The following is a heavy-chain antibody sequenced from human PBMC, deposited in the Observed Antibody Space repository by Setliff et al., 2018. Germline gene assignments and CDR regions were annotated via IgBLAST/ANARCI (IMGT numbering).Heavy chain of an antibody. V-gene: IGHV1-69*05. CDR1: GGTFSSYA. D-gene: IGHD2-21*01. Sequence: SVKVSCKASGGTFSSYAISWVRQAPGQGLEWMGGIIPIFGTANYAQKFQGGVTITRNTSISTAYMELSSLRSEDTAVYYCAREGLIADTTYYYYYYMDVWGKGTTVTVSS. CDR3: AREGLIADTTYYYYYYMDV. J-gene: IGHJ6*03. CDR2: IIPIFGTA.